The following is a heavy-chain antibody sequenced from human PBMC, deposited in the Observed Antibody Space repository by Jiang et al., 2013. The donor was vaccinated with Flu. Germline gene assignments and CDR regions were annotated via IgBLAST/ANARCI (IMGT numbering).Heavy chain of an antibody. CDR2: IYYSGST. CDR3: ARDSVGRYSSSSESDGDY. CDR1: GGSISSGGYY. Sequence: GPGLVKPSQTLSLTCTVSGGSISSGGYYWSWIRQHPGKGLEWIGYIYYSGSTYYNPSLKSRVTISVDTSKNQFSLKLSSVTAADTAVYYCARDSVGRYSSSSESDGDYWGQGTLVTVSS. D-gene: IGHD6-6*01. V-gene: IGHV4-31*03. J-gene: IGHJ4*02.